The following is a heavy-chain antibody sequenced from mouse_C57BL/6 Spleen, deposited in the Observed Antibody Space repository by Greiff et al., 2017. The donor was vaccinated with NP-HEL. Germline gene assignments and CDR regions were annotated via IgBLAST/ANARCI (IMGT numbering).Heavy chain of an antibody. J-gene: IGHJ1*03. CDR1: GYSITSGYD. CDR2: ISYSGST. D-gene: IGHD4-1*01. CDR3: ARGTGTEWYFDV. V-gene: IGHV3-1*01. Sequence: VQLQQSGPGMVKPSQSLSLTCTVTGYSITSGYDWHWIRHFPGNKLEWMGYISYSGSTNYNPSLKSRISITHDTSKNHFFLKLNSVTTEDTATYYCARGTGTEWYFDVWGTGTTVTVSS.